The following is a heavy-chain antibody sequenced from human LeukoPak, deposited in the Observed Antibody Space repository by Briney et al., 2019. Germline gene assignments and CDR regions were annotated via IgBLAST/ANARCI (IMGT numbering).Heavy chain of an antibody. J-gene: IGHJ3*02. V-gene: IGHV3-66*02. CDR2: IYSGGST. CDR1: GFTVSSNY. Sequence: GGSLRLSCAASGFTVSSNYMSWVRQAPGKGLEWVSVIYSGGSTYYADSVKGRFTISRDNSKNTLYLQMNSLRAEDTAVYYCARDLDGAFDIWGQGQWSPSLQ. CDR3: ARDLDGAFDI.